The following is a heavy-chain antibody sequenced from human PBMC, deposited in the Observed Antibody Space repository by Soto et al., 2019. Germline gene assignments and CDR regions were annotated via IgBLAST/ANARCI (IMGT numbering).Heavy chain of an antibody. V-gene: IGHV3-21*01. D-gene: IGHD3-22*01. Sequence: RGSLRLSCAASGFTFSSYSMNWVRQAPGKGLEWVSSISSSSSYIYYADSVKGRFTISRDNAKNSLYLQMNSLRAEDTAVYYCARDSDAYYYDSSGYYAGIDYWGQGTLVTVSS. CDR1: GFTFSSYS. J-gene: IGHJ4*02. CDR2: ISSSSSYI. CDR3: ARDSDAYYYDSSGYYAGIDY.